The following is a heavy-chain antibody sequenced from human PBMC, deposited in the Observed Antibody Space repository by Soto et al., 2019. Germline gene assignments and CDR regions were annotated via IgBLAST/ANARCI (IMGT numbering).Heavy chain of an antibody. CDR1: GFTFSSYG. V-gene: IGHV3-33*01. CDR2: IWYGGSNK. J-gene: IGHJ4*02. Sequence: PGGSLRLSCAASGFTFSSYGMHWVRQAPGKGLEWVAVIWYGGSNKYYADSVKGRFTISRDNSKNTLYLQMNSLRAEDTAVYYCARAKSPYYDYIWGSYRSIPFDYWGQGTLVTVSS. CDR3: ARAKSPYYDYIWGSYRSIPFDY. D-gene: IGHD3-16*02.